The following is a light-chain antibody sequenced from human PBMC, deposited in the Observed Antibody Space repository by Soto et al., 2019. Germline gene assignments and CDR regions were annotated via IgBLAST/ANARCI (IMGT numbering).Light chain of an antibody. CDR2: GVS. CDR1: QSVSGSD. V-gene: IGKV3-20*01. Sequence: EVVLTQSPGTLSLSPGERATLSCRASQSVSGSDLAWYQQKPGQAPRLLISGVSNRATGTPDRVSGSGSGTDFTLTISSLEPEDFAVFYCHQYCISPPTFGPGTKVEI. J-gene: IGKJ1*01. CDR3: HQYCISPPT.